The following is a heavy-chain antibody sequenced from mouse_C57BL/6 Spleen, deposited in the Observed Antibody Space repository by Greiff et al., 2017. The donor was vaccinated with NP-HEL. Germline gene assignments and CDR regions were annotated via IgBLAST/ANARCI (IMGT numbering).Heavy chain of an antibody. J-gene: IGHJ4*01. D-gene: IGHD3-2*02. CDR1: GYAFSSSW. V-gene: IGHV1-82*01. CDR2: IYPGNGDT. CDR3: ASSGDSDAMDY. Sequence: VQLQQSGPELVKPGASVKISCKASGYAFSSSWMNWVKQRPGKGLEWIGRIYPGNGDTNYNGKFKGKATLTADKSSSTAYMQLSSLTSEDSAFYFCASSGDSDAMDYWGQGTSVTVSS.